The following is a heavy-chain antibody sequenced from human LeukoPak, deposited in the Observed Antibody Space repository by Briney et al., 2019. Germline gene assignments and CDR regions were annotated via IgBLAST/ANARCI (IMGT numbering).Heavy chain of an antibody. CDR1: GFTFDDYT. J-gene: IGHJ4*02. Sequence: GGSLRLSCAASGFTFDDYTMHWVRQAPGKGLEWVSLISWDGGSTYYADSVKGRFTISRGNSKNSLYLQMNSLRTEDTALYYCAKAGGYFPYYFDYWGQGTLVTVSS. CDR3: AKAGGYFPYYFDY. CDR2: ISWDGGST. V-gene: IGHV3-43*01. D-gene: IGHD3-10*01.